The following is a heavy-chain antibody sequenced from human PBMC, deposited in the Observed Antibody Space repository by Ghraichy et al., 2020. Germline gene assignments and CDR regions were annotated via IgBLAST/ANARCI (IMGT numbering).Heavy chain of an antibody. J-gene: IGHJ4*02. Sequence: GSLRLSCGASGFTFRRYWMSWVRQAPGKGLEWVANIKAEGNEIYYVDSVKGRFTISRDNAKNSLYLQLNSLRAEDTAVYYCARRITISGVRGYYFDYWGQGTLVTVSS. CDR1: GFTFRRYW. CDR2: IKAEGNEI. V-gene: IGHV3-7*01. D-gene: IGHD3-3*01. CDR3: ARRITISGVRGYYFDY.